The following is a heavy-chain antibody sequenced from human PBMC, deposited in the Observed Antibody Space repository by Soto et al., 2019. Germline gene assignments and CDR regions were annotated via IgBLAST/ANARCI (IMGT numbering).Heavy chain of an antibody. CDR1: GGTFSSYA. D-gene: IGHD2-2*01. V-gene: IGHV1-69*01. CDR2: IIPIFGTA. CDR3: ARAPYCSSTIGSAPMDV. Sequence: QVQLVQSGAEVKKPGSSVKVSCKASGGTFSSYAISWVRQAPGQGLEWMGGIIPIFGTANYAQKFQGRVTITADESTSTAYMGLSSLRSEDTAVYYCARAPYCSSTIGSAPMDVWGQGTKVTFSS. J-gene: IGHJ6*02.